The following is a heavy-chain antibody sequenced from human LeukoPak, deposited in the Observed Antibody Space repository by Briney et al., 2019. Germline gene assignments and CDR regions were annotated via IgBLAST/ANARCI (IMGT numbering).Heavy chain of an antibody. Sequence: SETLSLTCAVYGGSFSGYYWSWIRQPPGKGLEWIGEINHSGSTNYNPSLKSRVTISVDTSKNQFSLKLSSVTAADTAVYYCARLLRQGSGYDIGYYYYYGMDVWGQGTTVTVSS. V-gene: IGHV4-34*01. CDR1: GGSFSGYY. J-gene: IGHJ6*02. CDR3: ARLLRQGSGYDIGYYYYYGMDV. D-gene: IGHD5-12*01. CDR2: INHSGST.